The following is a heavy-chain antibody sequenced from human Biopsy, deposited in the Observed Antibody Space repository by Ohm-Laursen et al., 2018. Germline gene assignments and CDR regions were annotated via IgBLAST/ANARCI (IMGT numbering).Heavy chain of an antibody. CDR1: GDSLSSGPDN. J-gene: IGHJ4*02. CDR3: ARLPHGDYRYNFDY. V-gene: IGHV4-61*01. Sequence: GTLSLTCTVSGDSLSSGPDNWSWIRQPPGQGLEYIGFIYSGGNTNYNPSLQNRVTMSVDTSKNQFSLKLSSVTAADTAVYYCARLPHGDYRYNFDYWGQGTLVTVSS. D-gene: IGHD4-17*01. CDR2: IYSGGNT.